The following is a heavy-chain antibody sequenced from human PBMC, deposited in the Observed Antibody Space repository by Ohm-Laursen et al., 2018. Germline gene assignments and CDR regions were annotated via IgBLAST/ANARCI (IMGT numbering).Heavy chain of an antibody. Sequence: SLRLSCSASGFTFNNYAMSWIRQAPGKGLEWISYITSSGDTLYYVDSVQGRFTISRDNAKNSLYLQMNSLRVEDTAVYYCARNLGYCSGGGCYYFDPWGQGTLVTVSP. V-gene: IGHV3-11*01. CDR1: GFTFNNYA. D-gene: IGHD2-15*01. CDR3: ARNLGYCSGGGCYYFDP. J-gene: IGHJ5*02. CDR2: ITSSGDTL.